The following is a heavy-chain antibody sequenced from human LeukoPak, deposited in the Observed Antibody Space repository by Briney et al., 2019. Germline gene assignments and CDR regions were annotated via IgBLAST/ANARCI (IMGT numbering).Heavy chain of an antibody. J-gene: IGHJ5*02. Sequence: PSETLSLTCAVSGGSISSGGYSWSWIRQPPGKGLEWIGSIYNSGTTYYNPSLKSRVTISVDTSKNQFSLKLSSVTVTDTAVYYCARHGLKEQLVWWFDPWGQGTLVTVSS. CDR1: GGSISSGGYS. CDR3: ARHGLKEQLVWWFDP. D-gene: IGHD6-13*01. V-gene: IGHV4-30-2*03. CDR2: IYNSGTT.